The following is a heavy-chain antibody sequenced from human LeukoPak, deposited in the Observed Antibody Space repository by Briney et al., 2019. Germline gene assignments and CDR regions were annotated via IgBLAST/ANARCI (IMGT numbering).Heavy chain of an antibody. D-gene: IGHD2-2*01. V-gene: IGHV3-21*01. CDR3: ARVAYCSSSTCRNYFDY. CDR2: ISSTTNYI. CDR1: GFPLSGYS. J-gene: IGHJ4*02. Sequence: GGSLRLSCAASGFPLSGYSMNWVRQAPGKGLEWVSSISSTTNYIYYPDSVKGRFTISRDNAKNSLYPQMNSLRAEDTAVYYCARVAYCSSSTCRNYFDYWGQGTLVTVSS.